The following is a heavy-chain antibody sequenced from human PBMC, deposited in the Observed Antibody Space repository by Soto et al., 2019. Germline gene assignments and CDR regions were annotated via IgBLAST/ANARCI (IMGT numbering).Heavy chain of an antibody. J-gene: IGHJ6*01. CDR3: AKGGFSSSSGNYYYDMGV. CDR2: ISASGGST. D-gene: IGHD6-6*01. V-gene: IGHV3-23*01. CDR1: GFTSSSYA. Sequence: GGSLRLSCAASGFTSSSYAMSWVRQAPGKGLEWVSAISASGGSTYYADSVKGRFTISRDNSKNTLFLQMNSLRTEDTAVYYCAKGGFSSSSGNYYYDMGVWGRGT.